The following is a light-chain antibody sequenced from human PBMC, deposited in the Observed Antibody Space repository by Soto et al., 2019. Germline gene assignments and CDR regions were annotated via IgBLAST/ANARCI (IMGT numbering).Light chain of an antibody. CDR2: AAS. J-gene: IGKJ4*01. CDR3: QKYKSAHLN. CDR1: QGISNY. V-gene: IGKV1-27*01. Sequence: DIQMTQSPSSLSASVGDRVTITCRASQGISNYLAWYQHKPGKVPKLLIYAASTLQAGVTSRFSGSGSGTDFTPTMSSLQPEAVEAYYFQKYKSAHLNFGRGTKGDI.